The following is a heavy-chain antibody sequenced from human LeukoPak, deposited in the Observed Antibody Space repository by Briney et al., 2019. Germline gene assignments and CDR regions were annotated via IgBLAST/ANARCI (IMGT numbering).Heavy chain of an antibody. CDR3: ARDNYAGANWFDP. D-gene: IGHD1-7*01. CDR1: GGTFSSYA. V-gene: IGHV1-69*05. J-gene: IGHJ5*02. Sequence: SVKVSCKASGGTFSSYAISWVRQAPGQGLEWMGGIIPIFGTANYAQKLQGRVTITTDESTSTAYMELSSLKSEDTAVYYCARDNYAGANWFDPWGQGTLVTVSS. CDR2: IIPIFGTA.